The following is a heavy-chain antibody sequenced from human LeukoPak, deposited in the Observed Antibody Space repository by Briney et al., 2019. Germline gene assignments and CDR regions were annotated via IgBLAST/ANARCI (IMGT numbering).Heavy chain of an antibody. D-gene: IGHD7-27*01. Sequence: PSETLSLTCTVSGGSISGSYYWGWIRQPPGKGLEWIGTIHHTGTTAYNPSLKSRLTLSVDTSNNQFSLRLSSVTAADTAVYYCARRLTGSYSDYWGQGTLVTVSS. CDR1: GGSISGSYY. J-gene: IGHJ4*02. CDR3: ARRLTGSYSDY. CDR2: IHHTGTT. V-gene: IGHV4-39*01.